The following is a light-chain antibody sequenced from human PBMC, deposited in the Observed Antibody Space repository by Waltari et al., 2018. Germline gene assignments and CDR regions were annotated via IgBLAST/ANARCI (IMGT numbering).Light chain of an antibody. Sequence: QSALTQPASVSGSPGQSITISCIGTSSDVGTYKYVSWYQRHPGKAPKLLIYDVSHRPSGVSSRFSGSKSGNTASLTISGLQAEDGADYYCSSYTSSTTLLVFGTGTKVTVL. CDR1: SSDVGTYKY. V-gene: IGLV2-14*03. J-gene: IGLJ1*01. CDR2: DVS. CDR3: SSYTSSTTLLV.